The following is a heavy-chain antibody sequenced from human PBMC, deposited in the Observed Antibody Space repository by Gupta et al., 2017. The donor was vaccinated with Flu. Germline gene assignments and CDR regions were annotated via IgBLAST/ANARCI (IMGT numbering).Heavy chain of an antibody. V-gene: IGHV5-51*01. CDR3: ARHTRQVPFDF. CDR2: IYPGDSDT. J-gene: IGHJ4*02. Sequence: WVRQMPGKGLEWMGIIYPGDSDTRYSPSFQGQVTISADKSISTAYLQWNSLKASDSAMYYCARHTRQVPFDFWGQGTLVTVSS.